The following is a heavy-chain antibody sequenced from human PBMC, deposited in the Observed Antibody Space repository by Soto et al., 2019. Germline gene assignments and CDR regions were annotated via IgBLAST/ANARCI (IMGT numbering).Heavy chain of an antibody. J-gene: IGHJ4*02. CDR2: TSSSGDSA. Sequence: EVQLLESGGGLVQPGGSLRLSCAASGFTFRSFALNWVRQAPGKGLEWVSGTSSSGDSAYYADSVKGRFTISRDNSKNTLHLQMNSLRVEDTAVYCCASAEGITMFRAPYYFDYWGQGTLVTVSS. CDR1: GFTFRSFA. D-gene: IGHD3-10*02. V-gene: IGHV3-23*01. CDR3: ASAEGITMFRAPYYFDY.